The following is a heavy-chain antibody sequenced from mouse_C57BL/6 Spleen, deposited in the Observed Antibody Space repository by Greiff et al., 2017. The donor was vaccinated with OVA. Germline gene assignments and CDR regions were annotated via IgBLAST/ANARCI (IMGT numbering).Heavy chain of an antibody. CDR2: IDPSDSYT. CDR1: GYTFTSYW. Sequence: QVQLQQSGAELVMPGASVKLSCKASGYTFTSYWMHWVKQRPGQGLEWIGEIDPSDSYTNYNQKFKGKSTLTVDKSSSTAYMQLSSLTSEDSAVYYCARGGSNYGDYYAMDYWGQGTSVTVSS. CDR3: ARGGSNYGDYYAMDY. D-gene: IGHD2-5*01. J-gene: IGHJ4*01. V-gene: IGHV1-69*01.